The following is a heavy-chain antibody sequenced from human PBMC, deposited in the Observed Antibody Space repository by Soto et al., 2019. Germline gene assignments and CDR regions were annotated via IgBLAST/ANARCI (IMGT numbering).Heavy chain of an antibody. D-gene: IGHD3-10*01. CDR3: ARCYYGWGNYPYYYYGMDV. CDR1: GYSIDSSNW. V-gene: IGHV4-28*01. J-gene: IGHJ6*02. Sequence: SETLSLTCAVSGYSIDSSNWWGWIRQPPGKGLEWIGYIYYSGSTHYNPSLKSRVTMSVDTSKNQLPLKLSSVSAVDTAVYYCARCYYGWGNYPYYYYGMDVWGQGTTVTVSS. CDR2: IYYSGST.